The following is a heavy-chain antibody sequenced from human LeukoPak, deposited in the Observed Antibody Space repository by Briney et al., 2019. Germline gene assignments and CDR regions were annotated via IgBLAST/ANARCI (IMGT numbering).Heavy chain of an antibody. D-gene: IGHD6-13*01. Sequence: GASVKVSCKASGGTFSSYAISWVRQAPGQGLAWMGRIIPNLGIANYAQKFQGRVTITADKSTSTAYMELSSLRSEDTAVYYCARARQGAAAEGYWGQGTLVTVSS. CDR3: ARARQGAAAEGY. CDR1: GGTFSSYA. CDR2: IIPNLGIA. V-gene: IGHV1-69*04. J-gene: IGHJ4*02.